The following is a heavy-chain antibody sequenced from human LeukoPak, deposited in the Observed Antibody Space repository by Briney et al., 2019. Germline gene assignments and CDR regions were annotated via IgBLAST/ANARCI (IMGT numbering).Heavy chain of an antibody. J-gene: IGHJ5*02. CDR3: ARTPPYYDFWSGYYAATWFDP. CDR2: IYYSGST. Sequence: SETLSLTCTVSGGSISSGSYYWSWIRQPPGKGLEWIGYIYYSGSTNYNPSLKSRVTISVDTSKNQFSLKLSSVTAADTAVYYCARTPPYYDFWSGYYAATWFDPWGQGTLVTVSS. CDR1: GGSISSGSYY. V-gene: IGHV4-61*01. D-gene: IGHD3-3*01.